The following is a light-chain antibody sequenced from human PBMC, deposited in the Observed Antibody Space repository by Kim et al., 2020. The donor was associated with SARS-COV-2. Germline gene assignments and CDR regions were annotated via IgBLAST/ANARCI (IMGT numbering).Light chain of an antibody. J-gene: IGLJ3*02. CDR2: DVT. CDR1: SRDIGDYNY. Sequence: GQSVTISCTGTSRDIGDYNYVSWYQQSPGKSPKLIIYDVTNRPSGVPDRFSGSKSGNPASLTISGLQADDEANYYCCSFGGSNTFKFGEGTQLTVL. CDR3: CSFGGSNTFK. V-gene: IGLV2-11*03.